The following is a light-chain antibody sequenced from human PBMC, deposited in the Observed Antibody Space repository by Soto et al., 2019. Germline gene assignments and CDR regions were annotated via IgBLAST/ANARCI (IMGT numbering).Light chain of an antibody. J-gene: IGLJ1*01. CDR3: SSYRSSDTLEV. CDR1: SSDVGNYKY. CDR2: EVS. Sequence: QSVLTQPASVSGSPGQSITISCTGTSSDVGNYKYVSWYQQHPGKAPKLMIYEVSNRPSGVSNRFSGSKSGNTASLNISGVQPEDEADYYCSSYRSSDTLEVFGTGTKVTVL. V-gene: IGLV2-14*01.